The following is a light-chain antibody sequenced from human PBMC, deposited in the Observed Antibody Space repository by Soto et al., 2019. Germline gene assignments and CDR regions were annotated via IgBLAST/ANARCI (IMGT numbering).Light chain of an antibody. Sequence: IQITHSPSSLPASVLYIVTITCPASQSISSYLNWYQQKPGKAPKLLIYAASSLQSGVPSRFSGGGSGTEFTLTITSLQSEDFAVYYCHQYNGWPRTFGQGTKVDIK. J-gene: IGKJ1*01. CDR3: HQYNGWPRT. CDR2: AAS. V-gene: IGKV1-39*01. CDR1: QSISSY.